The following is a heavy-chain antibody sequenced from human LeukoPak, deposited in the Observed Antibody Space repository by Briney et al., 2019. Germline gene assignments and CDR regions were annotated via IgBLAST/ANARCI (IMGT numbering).Heavy chain of an antibody. Sequence: ASVKVSCKASGYTFTSYYMHWVRQAPGQGLEWMGIINPSGGSTSYAQKFQGRVTMTRDTSTSTVYMELNSLRAEDTAVYYCARERGGRMYAFDIWGQGTMVTVSS. V-gene: IGHV1-46*01. J-gene: IGHJ3*02. CDR1: GYTFTSYY. D-gene: IGHD3-16*01. CDR3: ARERGGRMYAFDI. CDR2: INPSGGST.